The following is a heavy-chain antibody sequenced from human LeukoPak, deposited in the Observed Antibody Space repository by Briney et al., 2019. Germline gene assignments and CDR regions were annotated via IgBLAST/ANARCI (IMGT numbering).Heavy chain of an antibody. CDR3: ARSGYYYYDSSGPSDY. J-gene: IGHJ4*02. Sequence: PSETLSLTCTVSGGSISSSSYYWGWIRQPPGKGLEWIGSIYYSGSTYYNPSLKSRVTISVDTSKNQFSLKLSSVTAADTAVYYCARSGYYYYDSSGPSDYWGQGTLVTVSS. D-gene: IGHD3-22*01. V-gene: IGHV4-39*01. CDR1: GGSISSSSYY. CDR2: IYYSGST.